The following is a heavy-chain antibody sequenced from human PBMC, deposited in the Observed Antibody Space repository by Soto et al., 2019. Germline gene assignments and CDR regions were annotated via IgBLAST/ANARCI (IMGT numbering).Heavy chain of an antibody. D-gene: IGHD2-2*01. CDR3: AREVPAAMGGVPYYYMDV. V-gene: IGHV4-31*11. Sequence: QVQLKESGPGLVRPSQTLSLTCAVSGGSLSSGNFYWNWIRQHPGKGLEWIGYIYYSGSTYYNPSLNSRVTMSVDTSNNQFSLKLGSVTAADTAVYYCAREVPAAMGGVPYYYMDVWGKGTTVTVSS. CDR1: GGSLSSGNFY. CDR2: IYYSGST. J-gene: IGHJ6*03.